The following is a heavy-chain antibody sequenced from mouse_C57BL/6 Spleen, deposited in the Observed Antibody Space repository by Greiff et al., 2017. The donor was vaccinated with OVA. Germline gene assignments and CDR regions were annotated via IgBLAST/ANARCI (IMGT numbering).Heavy chain of an antibody. D-gene: IGHD1-1*01. J-gene: IGHJ2*01. V-gene: IGHV14-4*01. CDR1: GFNIKDDY. Sequence: EVQLQQSGAELVRPGASVKLSCTASGFNIKDDYMHWVQQTPEQGLEWIGWIDPENGATEYASTFQGPATLTVDTTSNTTYRQLSSVTAEDAAVYYCATWVGDGWGKGTTLTVSS. CDR3: ATWVGDG. CDR2: IDPENGAT.